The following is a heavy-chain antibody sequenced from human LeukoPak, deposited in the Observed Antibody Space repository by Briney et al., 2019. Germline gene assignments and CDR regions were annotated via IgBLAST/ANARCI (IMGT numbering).Heavy chain of an antibody. CDR2: IRSKANSYAT. Sequence: SGGSRKLSFEASGFTFIGSAMHGFRQASGKGLNWFGGIRSKANSYATAYAASVKGRFTISRDDSKNTAYLQMNSLKTEDTAVYYCTSQPYYYDSSGYYYLFDYWGQGTLVTVSS. J-gene: IGHJ4*02. D-gene: IGHD3-22*01. V-gene: IGHV3-73*01. CDR1: GFTFIGSA. CDR3: TSQPYYYDSSGYYYLFDY.